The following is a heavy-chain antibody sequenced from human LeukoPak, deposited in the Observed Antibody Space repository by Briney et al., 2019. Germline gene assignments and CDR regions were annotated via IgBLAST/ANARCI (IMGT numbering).Heavy chain of an antibody. J-gene: IGHJ4*02. CDR1: GFTFSSYA. Sequence: GGSLRLSCAASGFTFSSYAMSWVRQAPGKGLEWVSAISGSGGSTYYADSVKGRFTISRDNSKNTLYLQMNSLRAEDTAVYYCAKDLLYGGNSETPSYFDYWGQGTLVTVSS. CDR3: AKDLLYGGNSETPSYFDY. V-gene: IGHV3-23*01. D-gene: IGHD4-23*01. CDR2: ISGSGGST.